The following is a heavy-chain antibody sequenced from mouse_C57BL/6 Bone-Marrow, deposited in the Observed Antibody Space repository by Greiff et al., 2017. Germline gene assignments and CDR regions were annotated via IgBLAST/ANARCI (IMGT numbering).Heavy chain of an antibody. CDR1: GFTFSDYG. CDR2: ISSGSSNI. CDR3: ARPLYDYDDGYWDVDV. D-gene: IGHD2-4*01. J-gene: IGHJ1*03. Sequence: EVKLVESGGGLVKPGGSLKLSCAASGFTFSDYGMHWVRQAPEKGLEWVAYISSGSSNISSADTVKGRFTISRDNAKNSLFLQMTSRRSEDTAMYYCARPLYDYDDGYWDVDVWGTGNTVTVAS. V-gene: IGHV5-17*01.